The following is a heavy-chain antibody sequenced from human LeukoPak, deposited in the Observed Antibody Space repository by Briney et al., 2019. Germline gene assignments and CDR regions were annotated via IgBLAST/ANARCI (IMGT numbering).Heavy chain of an antibody. CDR2: ISGSGGST. V-gene: IGHV3-23*01. D-gene: IGHD3-10*01. Sequence: PGGSLRLSCAASGFTSSSYAMSWVRQAPGKGLEWVSAISGSGGSTYYADSVKGRFTISRDNSKNTLYLQMNSLRAEDTAVYYCAKATMVRGESPFDYWGQGTLVTVSS. CDR1: GFTSSSYA. CDR3: AKATMVRGESPFDY. J-gene: IGHJ4*02.